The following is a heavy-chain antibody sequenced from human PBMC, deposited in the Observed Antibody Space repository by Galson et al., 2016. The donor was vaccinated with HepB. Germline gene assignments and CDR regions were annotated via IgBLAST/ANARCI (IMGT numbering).Heavy chain of an antibody. D-gene: IGHD4-23*01. CDR1: GFTFSSYG. CDR2: ISRGSGTI. Sequence: PLRLSCAASGFTFSSYGMNWIRQAPGKGLEWVSYISRGSGTIYYADSVRGRFTVSRDNARNSLYLQMNSLRDEDTAVYYCATSDSGGDTFVDVWGQGTTVIVTS. V-gene: IGHV3-48*02. CDR3: ATSDSGGDTFVDV. J-gene: IGHJ6*02.